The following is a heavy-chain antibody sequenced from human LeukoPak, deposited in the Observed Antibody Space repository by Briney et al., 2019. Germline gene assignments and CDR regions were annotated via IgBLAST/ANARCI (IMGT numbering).Heavy chain of an antibody. CDR3: ARDRGTYYYDSTSHYDAFDI. CDR2: IKQDGSEQ. J-gene: IGHJ3*02. V-gene: IGHV3-7*01. Sequence: PGGSLRLSCAASGFTFSSYWMSWVRQAPGKGLEWVANIKQDGSEQYYVDSVKGRFTISRDNAKNSLYLQMSSLRAEDTAVYYCARDRGTYYYDSTSHYDAFDIWGQGTMVTVSS. CDR1: GFTFSSYW. D-gene: IGHD3-22*01.